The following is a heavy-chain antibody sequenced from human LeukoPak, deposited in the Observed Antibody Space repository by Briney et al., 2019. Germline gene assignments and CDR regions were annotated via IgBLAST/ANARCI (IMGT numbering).Heavy chain of an antibody. CDR3: ARDHPYSSGWYGRVEALDL. V-gene: IGHV1-2*02. D-gene: IGHD6-19*01. J-gene: IGHJ3*01. CDR1: GFIFTGYY. Sequence: AAPVKVSCKASGFIFTGYYMHWVRQAPGQGLEWMGCINANSGGTNYAQKFQGGVTMTRDTSISTAYMDLSRLRSDDTAVYYCARDHPYSSGWYGRVEALDLWGQGTTVTVSS. CDR2: INANSGGT.